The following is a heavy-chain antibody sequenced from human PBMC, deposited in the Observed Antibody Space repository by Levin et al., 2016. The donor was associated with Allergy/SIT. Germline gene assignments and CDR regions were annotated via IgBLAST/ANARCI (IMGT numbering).Heavy chain of an antibody. CDR2: FSGSSDSR. Sequence: GGSLRLSCVVSGLTFSTYAMSWVRQAPGKGLEWISTFSGSSDSRYYADSVKGRFTISRDNSKNTLYLQMNSLRAEDTAVYYCVPYSGRPRSWGQGTLVTVSS. CDR3: VPYSGRPRS. J-gene: IGHJ5*02. V-gene: IGHV3-23*01. CDR1: GLTFSTYA. D-gene: IGHD1-26*01.